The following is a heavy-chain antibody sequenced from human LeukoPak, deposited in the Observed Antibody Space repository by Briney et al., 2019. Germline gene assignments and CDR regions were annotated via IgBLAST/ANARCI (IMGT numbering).Heavy chain of an antibody. CDR1: GFTFSNYA. V-gene: IGHV3-23*01. CDR2: ISGGGGST. D-gene: IGHD5-12*01. Sequence: PGGSLRLSCAGSGFTFSNYAVSWVRQAPGKGLEWVSVISGGGGSTYYADSVKGRFTISRDNSKNTLYLQMNSLRAEDTAVYFCAKDADSAHELFFDHWGQGTLVTVSS. J-gene: IGHJ4*02. CDR3: AKDADSAHELFFDH.